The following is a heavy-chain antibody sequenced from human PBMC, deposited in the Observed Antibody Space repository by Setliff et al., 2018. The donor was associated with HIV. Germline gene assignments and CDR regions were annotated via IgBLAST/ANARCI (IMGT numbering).Heavy chain of an antibody. CDR2: IIPSLGIA. J-gene: IGHJ4*02. Sequence: SVKHSWKASGYTFTIYGISWERLAPGQGLEWRGGIIPSLGIANYAQKFQGRVSMTTDTSTSTAYMGLRSLRSDDTAVYYCARDDPKNTEAAPDYRGQGTLVTVSS. CDR3: ARDDPKNTEAAPDY. CDR1: GYTFTIYG. D-gene: IGHD4-17*01. V-gene: IGHV1-18*01.